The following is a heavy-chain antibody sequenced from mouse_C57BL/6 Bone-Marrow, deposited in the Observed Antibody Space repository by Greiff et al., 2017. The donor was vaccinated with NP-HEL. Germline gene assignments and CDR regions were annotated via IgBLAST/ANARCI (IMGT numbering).Heavy chain of an antibody. CDR3: ARLRPDYYAMDY. V-gene: IGHV5-2*01. Sequence: EVKLMESGGGLVQPGESLKLSCESNEYEFPSHDMSWVRKTPEKRLELVAAINSDGGSTYYPDTMERRFIISRDNTKKTLYLQMSSLRSEDTALYYCARLRPDYYAMDYWGQGTSVTVSS. J-gene: IGHJ4*01. D-gene: IGHD2-12*01. CDR2: INSDGGST. CDR1: EYEFPSHD.